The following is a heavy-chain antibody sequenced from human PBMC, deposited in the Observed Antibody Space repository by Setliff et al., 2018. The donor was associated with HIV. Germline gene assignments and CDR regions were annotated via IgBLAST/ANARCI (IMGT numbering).Heavy chain of an antibody. CDR2: IIPLFGSA. D-gene: IGHD2-21*01. Sequence: SVKVSCKTSGGTFSSYSITWVRQAPGQGLEWMGGIIPLFGSADYAQRFQGRVTITADESTSTAYMELTSLRSQDTAMYYCAVVNKVTDFEYWGQGTLVTVSS. J-gene: IGHJ4*02. CDR3: AVVNKVTDFEY. V-gene: IGHV1-69*13. CDR1: GGTFSSYS.